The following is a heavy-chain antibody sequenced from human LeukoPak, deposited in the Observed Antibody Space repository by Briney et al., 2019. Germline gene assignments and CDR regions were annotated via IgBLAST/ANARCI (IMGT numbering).Heavy chain of an antibody. CDR2: IYYSGST. V-gene: IGHV4-59*01. CDR1: GGSISNKY. D-gene: IGHD1-26*01. Sequence: PSETLSLTCTVSGGSISNKYWSWIRQPPGKGLEWIGYIYYSGSTNYNPSLKSRVTILVDTSKNQFSLKLSSVTAADTAVYFCARRSGGSYYDYWGQGTLVTVSS. J-gene: IGHJ4*02. CDR3: ARRSGGSYYDY.